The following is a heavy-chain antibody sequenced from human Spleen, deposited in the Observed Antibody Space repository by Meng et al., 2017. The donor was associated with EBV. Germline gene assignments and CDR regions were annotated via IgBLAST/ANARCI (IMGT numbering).Heavy chain of an antibody. CDR2: ISSSSSYI. CDR3: ARVHTGGNLDY. V-gene: IGHV3-21*01. D-gene: IGHD4-23*01. CDR1: GFTFSSYS. J-gene: IGHJ4*02. Sequence: EVRLVESGGXLVKPGGSLRLSCAASGFTFSSYSMNWVRQARGKGLEWVSSISSSSSYIYYADSVKGRSTISRDNAKTSLYLQMNSLRAENTAVYYSARVHTGGNLDYWGPGTLVTVSS.